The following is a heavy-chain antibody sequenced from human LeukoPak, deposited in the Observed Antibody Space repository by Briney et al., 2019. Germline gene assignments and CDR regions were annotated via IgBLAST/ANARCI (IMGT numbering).Heavy chain of an antibody. D-gene: IGHD3-10*01. Sequence: PGGSLRLSCAASGFTFRSYWMHWARQAPGKGLVWVSRINSDGSSTNYADSVKGRFSISRDNAKNTLFLQMNSLSAEDTAVYYCARGPRGGTLDFWGQGTLVTVSS. V-gene: IGHV3-74*01. CDR2: INSDGSST. CDR1: GFTFRSYW. CDR3: ARGPRGGTLDF. J-gene: IGHJ4*02.